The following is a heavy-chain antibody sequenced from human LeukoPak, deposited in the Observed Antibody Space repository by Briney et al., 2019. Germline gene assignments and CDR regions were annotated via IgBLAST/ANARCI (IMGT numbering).Heavy chain of an antibody. J-gene: IGHJ4*02. CDR1: GFTFKNYE. V-gene: IGHV3-48*03. Sequence: PGGSLRLSCAASGFTFKNYEMHWVRQAPGKGLEWVSYISSSGSPLYYADSVKGRFTISRDNAKNSLYLHMNSLRAEDTAVYYCARGEGYNSFDYRGQGTLVTVSS. D-gene: IGHD5-24*01. CDR2: ISSSGSPL. CDR3: ARGEGYNSFDY.